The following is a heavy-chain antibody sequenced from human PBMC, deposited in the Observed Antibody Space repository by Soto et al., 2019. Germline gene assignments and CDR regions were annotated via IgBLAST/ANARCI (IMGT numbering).Heavy chain of an antibody. CDR2: ISGYNVNT. D-gene: IGHD3-22*01. CDR3: ARVDYYDSSGYYGY. V-gene: IGHV1-18*04. Sequence: QVQLVQSGAEVKKPGASVKVSCKASGYTFTIYGISWVRQAPGQGLEWRGWISGYNVNTDYAQNLQDSVTLTTDASTSSVYMELRSLRSDDTAVYYCARVDYYDSSGYYGYWGQGTLITVSS. J-gene: IGHJ4*02. CDR1: GYTFTIYG.